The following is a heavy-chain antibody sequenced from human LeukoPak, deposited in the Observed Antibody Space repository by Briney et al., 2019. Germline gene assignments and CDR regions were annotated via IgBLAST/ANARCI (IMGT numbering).Heavy chain of an antibody. J-gene: IGHJ6*02. CDR2: ISYDGSNK. CDR1: GFTFTSYG. CDR3: AKDYYDSSGYYYDYYYGMDV. Sequence: PGGSLRLSSAASGFTFTSYGMHWVRHAPGKGLEWVAVISYDGSNKYYADSVKGRFTISRDNSKNTMYLQMNSLRAEDTVVYYCAKDYYDSSGYYYDYYYGMDVWGQGTTVTVSS. V-gene: IGHV3-30*18. D-gene: IGHD3-22*01.